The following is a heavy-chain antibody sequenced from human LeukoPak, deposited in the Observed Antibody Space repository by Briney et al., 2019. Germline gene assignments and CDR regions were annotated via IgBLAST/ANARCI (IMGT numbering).Heavy chain of an antibody. CDR2: INPSGGST. D-gene: IGHD1-26*01. Sequence: GASVKVSCKASGYTFSNYYMHWVRRAPGQGLEWMGIINPSGGSTSYAQKFQGRVTMTRDTSTSTVYMELSSLRPADTALYYCASQLGIVGKVAFDYWGQGTLVTVSS. J-gene: IGHJ4*02. CDR3: ASQLGIVGKVAFDY. V-gene: IGHV1-46*01. CDR1: GYTFSNYY.